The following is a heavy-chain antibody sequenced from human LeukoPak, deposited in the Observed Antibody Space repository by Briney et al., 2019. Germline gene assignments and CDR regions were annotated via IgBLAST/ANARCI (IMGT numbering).Heavy chain of an antibody. D-gene: IGHD6-6*01. V-gene: IGHV3-74*01. J-gene: IGHJ4*02. CDR3: AREYSSWFDY. CDR2: INSDGRTT. Sequence: QPGGSLTLSCAASGFPFSSYCMHWARQAPGKGLVWVSRINSDGRTTTYADSVRGRFTISRDNAKNTLYLQMNSLRAEDTAVSYCAREYSSWFDYWGQGTLVSVSS. CDR1: GFPFSSYC.